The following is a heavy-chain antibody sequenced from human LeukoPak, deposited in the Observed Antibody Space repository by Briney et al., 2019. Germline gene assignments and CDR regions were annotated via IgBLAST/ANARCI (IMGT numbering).Heavy chain of an antibody. CDR3: AKDRLEYSIQTPLDY. CDR2: ISGSGGST. V-gene: IGHV3-23*01. J-gene: IGHJ4*02. CDR1: GFTFSSYA. Sequence: GGSLRLSCAASGFTFSSYAMSWVRQAPGKGLEWVSAISGSGGSTYYADSVKGRFTISRDNSKNTLYLQMNSLRAEDTAVYYCAKDRLEYSIQTPLDYWGQGISVTVSS. D-gene: IGHD2-8*01.